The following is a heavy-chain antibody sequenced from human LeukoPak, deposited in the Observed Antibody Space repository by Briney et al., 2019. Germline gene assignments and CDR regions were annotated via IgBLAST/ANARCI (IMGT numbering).Heavy chain of an antibody. Sequence: GGSLRLSCAASGSTFSTYSMHWVRQAPGKGLEWVSSISSSSSYIYYADSMKGRFTISRDNAKNSLYLQMNSLRAEDTAVYYCARDPTYYYDSSGYPRAPLSVDYWGQGTLVTVSS. J-gene: IGHJ4*02. D-gene: IGHD3-22*01. CDR1: GSTFSTYS. CDR3: ARDPTYYYDSSGYPRAPLSVDY. CDR2: ISSSSSYI. V-gene: IGHV3-21*01.